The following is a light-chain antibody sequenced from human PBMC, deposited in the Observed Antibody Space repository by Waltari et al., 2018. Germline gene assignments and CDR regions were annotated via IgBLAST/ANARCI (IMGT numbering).Light chain of an antibody. J-gene: IGLJ1*01. CDR1: SSDVEQYNL. Sequence: QSALTQPASVSRSPGQSITIPCTGTSSDVEQYNLVSWYQHHPDKAPKLMIYEVTKRPSGVSNRFSGSKSGNTASLTISGLQAEDEADYYCCSYAGGGSYVFGPGTKVTVL. V-gene: IGLV2-23*02. CDR3: CSYAGGGSYV. CDR2: EVT.